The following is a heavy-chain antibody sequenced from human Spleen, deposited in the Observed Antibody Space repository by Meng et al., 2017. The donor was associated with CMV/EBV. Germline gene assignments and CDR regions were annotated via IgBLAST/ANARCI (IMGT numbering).Heavy chain of an antibody. J-gene: IGHJ4*02. D-gene: IGHD7-27*01. CDR1: GSTFSSYS. Sequence: GGSLRLSCAASGSTFSSYSMNWVRQAPGKGLEWVSVIYSGGSTYYADSVKGRFTISRDNSKNTLYLQMNSLRAEDTAVYYCARDLGSLPDYWGQGTLVTVSS. V-gene: IGHV3-53*01. CDR2: IYSGGST. CDR3: ARDLGSLPDY.